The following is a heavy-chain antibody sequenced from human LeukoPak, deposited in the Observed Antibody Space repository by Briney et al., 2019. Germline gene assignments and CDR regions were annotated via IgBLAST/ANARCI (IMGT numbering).Heavy chain of an antibody. CDR1: GFTFSSYA. Sequence: PGGSLRLSCAASGFTFSSYAMSWVRQAPGKGLEWVSTTSGGGGSTYYADSVKGRFTVSRDNSKNTLYLQMNSLRAEDTAVYYCARFQVAYYDPSGFDPWGQGSLVTVSS. D-gene: IGHD3-3*01. CDR3: ARFQVAYYDPSGFDP. CDR2: TSGGGGST. V-gene: IGHV3-23*01. J-gene: IGHJ5*02.